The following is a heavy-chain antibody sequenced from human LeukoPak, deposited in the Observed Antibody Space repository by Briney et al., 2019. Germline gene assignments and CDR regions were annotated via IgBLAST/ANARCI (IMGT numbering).Heavy chain of an antibody. D-gene: IGHD3-16*01. CDR2: ISGSGGST. CDR3: AKTGGSTSHPAD. Sequence: GGSLRLSCLTSGFTLSTNAMSWVRQAPGKGLEWISGISGSGGSTYYADSVKGRFTISRDNSKITLYLQMNSLKAEDTAVYYCAKTGGSTSHPADWGQGTLVTVSS. J-gene: IGHJ4*02. CDR1: GFTLSTNA. V-gene: IGHV3-23*01.